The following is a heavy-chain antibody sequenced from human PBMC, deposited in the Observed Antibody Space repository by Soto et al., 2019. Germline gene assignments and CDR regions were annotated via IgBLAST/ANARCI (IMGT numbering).Heavy chain of an antibody. CDR1: GFTFRSFE. V-gene: IGHV3-48*03. CDR2: ISSRGDTI. Sequence: GGSLRLSCAASGFTFRSFEMNWVRQVPGKGLEWVSYISSRGDTIYYTDSVRGRFTVSRDNAKNSLYLQMDRLRAEDTAVYYCTRGDWYGDYWGQGTLVTVSS. CDR3: TRGDWYGDY. D-gene: IGHD3-9*01. J-gene: IGHJ4*02.